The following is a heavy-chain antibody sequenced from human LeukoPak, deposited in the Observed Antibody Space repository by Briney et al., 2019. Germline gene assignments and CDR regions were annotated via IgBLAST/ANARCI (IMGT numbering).Heavy chain of an antibody. Sequence: GGSLRLSYAASGFTFSSYWMSWVRQAPGKGLEWVANIKQDGSEKYYVDSVKGRVTISRDNAKNSLYLQMNSLRAEDTAVYYCASLVVTRDAFDIWGQGTMVTVSS. CDR2: IKQDGSEK. J-gene: IGHJ3*02. CDR3: ASLVVTRDAFDI. D-gene: IGHD2-21*02. CDR1: GFTFSSYW. V-gene: IGHV3-7*01.